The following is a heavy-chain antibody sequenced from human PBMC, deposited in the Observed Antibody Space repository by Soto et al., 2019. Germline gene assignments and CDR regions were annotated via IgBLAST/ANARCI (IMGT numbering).Heavy chain of an antibody. V-gene: IGHV3-30*18. D-gene: IGHD3-3*01. CDR3: AKEEYYDFWSGYLPPFHYGMDV. CDR1: GFTFSSYG. J-gene: IGHJ6*02. Sequence: QVQLVESGGGVVQPGRSLRLSCAASGFTFSSYGMHWVRQAPGKGLEWVAVISYDGSNKYYADSVKGRFTISRDNSKNTLYLQMNSLRGEDTAVYYCAKEEYYDFWSGYLPPFHYGMDVWGQGTTVTVSS. CDR2: ISYDGSNK.